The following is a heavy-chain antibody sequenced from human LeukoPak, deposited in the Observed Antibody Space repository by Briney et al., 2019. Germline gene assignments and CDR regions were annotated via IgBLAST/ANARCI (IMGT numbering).Heavy chain of an antibody. CDR2: IFPRDSDT. CDR3: ARSFSGKYSTPDF. CDR1: GYSFTTYR. J-gene: IGHJ4*02. Sequence: ESLKISCKTSGYSFTTYRIAWVRQMPGRGLEWMGIIFPRDSDTIYSPSFEGQVTFSVDKSITTAYLEWTGPKASDTAIYYCARSFSGKYSTPDFWGQGTLVTVSS. D-gene: IGHD1-26*01. V-gene: IGHV5-51*01.